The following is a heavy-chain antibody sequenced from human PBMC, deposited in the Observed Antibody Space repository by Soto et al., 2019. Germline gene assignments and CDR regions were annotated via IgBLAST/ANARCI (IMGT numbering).Heavy chain of an antibody. CDR3: ARNDYGDYDDALDI. V-gene: IGHV1-18*01. CDR1: GYTFTSYG. D-gene: IGHD4-17*01. CDR2: ISAYNGNT. Sequence: ASVKVSCKASGYTFTSYGITWVRQAPGQGLEWMGWISAYNGNTNYAQKLQDRVTMTTDTSTSTAYVELRSLRSDDTAVYYCARNDYGDYDDALDIWGQGTMVTVSS. J-gene: IGHJ3*02.